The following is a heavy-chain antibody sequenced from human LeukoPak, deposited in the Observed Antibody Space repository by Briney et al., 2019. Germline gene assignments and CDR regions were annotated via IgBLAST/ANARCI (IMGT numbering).Heavy chain of an antibody. CDR2: FDPEDGET. J-gene: IGHJ3*02. CDR1: GYTLTELS. D-gene: IGHD5-12*01. V-gene: IGHV1-24*01. Sequence: ASVKVSCKVSGYTLTELSMHWVRQAPGKGLEWMGGFDPEDGETIYAQKFQGRVTMTTDTSTSTAYMELRSLRSDDTAVYYCARDLVASAPDYDAFDIWGQGTMVTVSS. CDR3: ARDLVASAPDYDAFDI.